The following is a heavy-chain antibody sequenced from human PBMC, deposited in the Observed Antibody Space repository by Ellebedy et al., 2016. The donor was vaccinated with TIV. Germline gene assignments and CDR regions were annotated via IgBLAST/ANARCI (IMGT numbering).Heavy chain of an antibody. CDR1: GGSISSSTYY. CDR2: IYYSGSA. Sequence: SETLSLTCTVSGGSISSSTYYWGWIRQPPGKGLEWIGSIYYSGSAYYNPSLKSRVTISVDTSKNQFSLKLSSVTAADTAVYYCARLTWFGELLYVRWFDTWGQGTLVTVSS. J-gene: IGHJ5*02. CDR3: ARLTWFGELLYVRWFDT. V-gene: IGHV4-39*01. D-gene: IGHD3-10*01.